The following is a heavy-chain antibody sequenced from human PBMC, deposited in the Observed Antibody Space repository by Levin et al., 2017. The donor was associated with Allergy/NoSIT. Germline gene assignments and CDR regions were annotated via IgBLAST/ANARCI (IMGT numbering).Heavy chain of an antibody. Sequence: SQTLSLTCAVYGGSFSGYYWSWIRQPPGKGLEWIGEINHSGSTNYNPSLKSRVTISVDTSKNQFSLKLSSVTAADTAVYYCARAGYSYGYYYYYGMDVWGQGTTVTVSS. CDR2: INHSGST. CDR3: ARAGYSYGYYYYYGMDV. J-gene: IGHJ6*02. D-gene: IGHD5-18*01. V-gene: IGHV4-34*01. CDR1: GGSFSGYY.